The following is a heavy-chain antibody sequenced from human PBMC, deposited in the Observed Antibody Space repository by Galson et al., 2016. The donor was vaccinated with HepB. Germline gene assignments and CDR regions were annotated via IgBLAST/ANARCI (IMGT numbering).Heavy chain of an antibody. V-gene: IGHV3-23*01. D-gene: IGHD1-26*01. J-gene: IGHJ4*02. CDR1: GFAFSVYG. Sequence: SLRLSCAASGFAFSVYGMTWVRQAPRKGLEWVSAISTSGSTTDYADSVKGRFTISRDNSENTLYLQMRSLRDEDTAVYYCARMRDVWEFLGRPFDYWGQGALVTVSS. CDR3: ARMRDVWEFLGRPFDY. CDR2: ISTSGSTT.